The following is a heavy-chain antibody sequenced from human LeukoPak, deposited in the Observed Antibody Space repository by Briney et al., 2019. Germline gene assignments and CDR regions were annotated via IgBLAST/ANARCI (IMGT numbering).Heavy chain of an antibody. V-gene: IGHV4-39*01. J-gene: IGHJ4*02. CDR3: ARGLTEDIVVVVAALDY. CDR1: GGSISSSSYY. D-gene: IGHD2-15*01. CDR2: IYYSGST. Sequence: PSETLSLTCTVSGGSISSSSYYWGWIRQPPGKGLEWIGSIYYSGSTYYNPSLKSRVTISVDTSKNQFSLKLSSVTAADTAVYYCARGLTEDIVVVVAALDYWGQGTLVTVSS.